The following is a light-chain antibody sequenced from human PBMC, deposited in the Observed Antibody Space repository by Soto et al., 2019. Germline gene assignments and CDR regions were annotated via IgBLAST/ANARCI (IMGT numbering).Light chain of an antibody. J-gene: IGLJ3*02. Sequence: QSVLTQPPSASGSPAQSVTISCTGTSSDVGAYKYVSWYQQYPGKAPKLMIYEVTKRPSGVPDRFSGSKSGNTASLTVSGLQAEDEADYYCTSYVGNDIWVFGGGTKLTVL. CDR3: TSYVGNDIWV. V-gene: IGLV2-8*01. CDR1: SSDVGAYKY. CDR2: EVT.